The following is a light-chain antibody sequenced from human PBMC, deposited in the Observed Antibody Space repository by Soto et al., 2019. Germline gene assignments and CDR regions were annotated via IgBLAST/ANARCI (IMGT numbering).Light chain of an antibody. CDR2: GAS. V-gene: IGKV3-15*01. CDR3: QQYSNWPLLS. J-gene: IGKJ4*01. CDR1: EGVGSN. Sequence: ELVLTQSPATLSVSPGAGASLSCRASEGVGSNLSWYQQRRGQSPRVLIYGASTRAIGIPARFSGSGFGTEFTLTISSLQSEDFVVYYCQQYSNWPLLSFGGGTKVDIK.